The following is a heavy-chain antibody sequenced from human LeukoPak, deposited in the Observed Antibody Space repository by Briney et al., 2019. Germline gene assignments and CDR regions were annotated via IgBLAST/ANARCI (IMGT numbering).Heavy chain of an antibody. CDR1: GYSFTSYW. J-gene: IGHJ4*02. CDR2: IDPSDSYT. D-gene: IGHD6-13*01. Sequence: GESLRISCEGSGYSFTSYWISWVRQMPGKGLEWMGRIDPSDSYTNYSPSFQGHVTISADKSISTAYLQWSSLKASDTAMYYCARQPPNVIAAALFFDYWGQGTLVTVSS. V-gene: IGHV5-10-1*01. CDR3: ARQPPNVIAAALFFDY.